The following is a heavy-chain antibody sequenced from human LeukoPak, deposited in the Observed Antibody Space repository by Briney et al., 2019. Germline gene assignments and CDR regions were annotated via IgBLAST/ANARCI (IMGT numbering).Heavy chain of an antibody. J-gene: IGHJ4*02. V-gene: IGHV1-46*01. CDR2: INPSGGST. CDR3: ARVDDEGSGVKYFDY. Sequence: GASVKVSCKASGYTFSNYYMHWVRQAPGQGLEWMGIINPSGGSTSYAQKFQGRVTMTRDTSTSTVYMELSSLSSEDTAVYFCARVDDEGSGVKYFDYWGQGTLVTVSS. D-gene: IGHD3-10*01. CDR1: GYTFSNYY.